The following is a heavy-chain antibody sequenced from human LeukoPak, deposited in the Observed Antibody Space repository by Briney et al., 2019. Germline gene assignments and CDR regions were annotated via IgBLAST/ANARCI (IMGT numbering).Heavy chain of an antibody. CDR2: ISSSGSTI. CDR3: AKANVFGVLDYFDY. D-gene: IGHD3-3*01. J-gene: IGHJ4*02. CDR1: GFTFSSYE. V-gene: IGHV3-48*03. Sequence: PGGSLRLSCAASGFTFSSYEMNWVRQAPGKGLEWVSYISSSGSTIYYADSVKGRFTISRDNAKNSLYLQMNSLRAEDTAVYYCAKANVFGVLDYFDYWGQGTLVTVSS.